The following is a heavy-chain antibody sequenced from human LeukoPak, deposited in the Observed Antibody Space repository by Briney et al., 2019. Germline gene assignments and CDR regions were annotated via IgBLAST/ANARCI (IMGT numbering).Heavy chain of an antibody. CDR2: INPSGGST. V-gene: IGHV1-46*01. J-gene: IGHJ3*02. D-gene: IGHD3-9*01. CDR3: ASAKYYDILTGYYGDAFDI. Sequence: ASVKVSCKASGYTFTSYYMHWVRQAPGQGLEWMGIINPSGGSTSYAQKFQGRVTMTRNTSISTAYMELSSLRSEDTAVYYCASAKYYDILTGYYGDAFDIWGQGTMVTVSS. CDR1: GYTFTSYY.